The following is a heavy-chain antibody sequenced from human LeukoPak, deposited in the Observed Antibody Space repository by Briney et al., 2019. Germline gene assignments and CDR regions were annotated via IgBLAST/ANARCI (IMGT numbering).Heavy chain of an antibody. Sequence: PGGSLRLSCAASGFTFSRYWMNWVRQAPGKGLEWVANIKQDGSAQNYVDSVKGRFTISRDNAGNSLYLQMNSLRAEDTAVYYCARAFYYYDTSGYYDNPDYWGQGTLVTVSS. CDR1: GFTFSRYW. CDR2: IKQDGSAQ. CDR3: ARAFYYYDTSGYYDNPDY. D-gene: IGHD3-22*01. J-gene: IGHJ4*02. V-gene: IGHV3-7*01.